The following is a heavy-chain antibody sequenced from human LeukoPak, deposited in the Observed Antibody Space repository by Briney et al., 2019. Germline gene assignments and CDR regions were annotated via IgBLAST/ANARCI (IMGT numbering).Heavy chain of an antibody. D-gene: IGHD1-7*01. Sequence: SETLSLTCTVSGVSISSGGYYWSWIRQHPGKGLEWIGNIYYSGSTYYNPSLKSRVTISADTSKTQFPLKLSSVTAADTAVYYCAAVKLGAFDIWGQGTMVTVSS. J-gene: IGHJ3*02. CDR2: IYYSGST. V-gene: IGHV4-31*03. CDR3: AAVKLGAFDI. CDR1: GVSISSGGYY.